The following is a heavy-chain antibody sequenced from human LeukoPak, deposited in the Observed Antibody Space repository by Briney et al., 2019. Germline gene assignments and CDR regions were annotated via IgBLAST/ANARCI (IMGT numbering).Heavy chain of an antibody. J-gene: IGHJ4*02. CDR2: ISWDGGST. CDR3: AREWVATIDY. D-gene: IGHD2-21*02. V-gene: IGHV3-43*01. CDR1: GFTFDDYT. Sequence: GGSLRLSCAASGFTFDDYTMHWVRQAPGKGLEWVSLISWDGGSTYYADSVKGRFTISRDNSKNSLYLQMNSLRTEDTALYYCAREWVATIDYWGQGTLVTVSS.